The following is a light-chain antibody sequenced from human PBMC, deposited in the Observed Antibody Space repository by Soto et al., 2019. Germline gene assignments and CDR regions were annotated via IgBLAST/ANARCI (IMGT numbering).Light chain of an antibody. CDR1: SSDVGGYNN. V-gene: IGLV2-14*01. CDR2: EVS. CDR3: SSYTSSSTRV. Sequence: QSALTQPASVSGSPGQSITISCTGTSSDVGGYNNVSWYQQHPGKAPKLMIYEVSNRPSGVSNRFSGSKSGNTASLTISGLQAEDEADYYCSSYTSSSTRVFAGGTTLTVL. J-gene: IGLJ3*02.